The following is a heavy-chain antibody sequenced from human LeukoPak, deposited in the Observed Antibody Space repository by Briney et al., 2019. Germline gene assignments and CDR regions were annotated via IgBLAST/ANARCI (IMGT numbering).Heavy chain of an antibody. CDR2: INAGNGNT. D-gene: IGHD3-10*01. V-gene: IGHV1-3*01. CDR3: ARGGSGSAYYFDY. J-gene: IGHJ4*02. Sequence: ASVKVSCKASGYTFTSYAMHWVRQAPGQRLEWMGWINAGNGNTKYSQKFQGRVTITRDTSASTAYMELSSLRSEDTAAYYCARGGSGSAYYFDYWGQGTLVTVSS. CDR1: GYTFTSYA.